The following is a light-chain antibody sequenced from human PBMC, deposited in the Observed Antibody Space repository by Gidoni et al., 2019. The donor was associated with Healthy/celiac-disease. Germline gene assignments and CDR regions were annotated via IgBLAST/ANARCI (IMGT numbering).Light chain of an antibody. V-gene: IGKV1-27*01. CDR1: QGISNY. CDR3: QKYNSAPLT. CDR2: AAS. J-gene: IGKJ2*01. Sequence: DIQMTQTPYSLSASVGARVTITCRASQGISNYLAWYQQKPGKVPKLLIYAASTLQSGVPSRFSGSGSGTDFTLTISSLQPEDVATYYCQKYNSAPLTFXQXTKLEIK.